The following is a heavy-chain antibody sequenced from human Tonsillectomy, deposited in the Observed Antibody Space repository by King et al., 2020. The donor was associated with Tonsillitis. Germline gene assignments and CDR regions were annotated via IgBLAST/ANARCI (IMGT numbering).Heavy chain of an antibody. CDR1: GFTFSSYA. J-gene: IGHJ4*02. CDR2: IYSGGSST. CDR3: AKDLGEYGTYGFDY. Sequence: VQLVESGGGLVQPGGSLRLSCAASGFTFSSYAMSWVRQAPGKGLEWVSVIYSGGSSTYYADSVKGRFTISRDISKNTLYLQMNSLRAEDTAVYYCAKDLGEYGTYGFDYWGQGTLVTVSS. D-gene: IGHD3-10*01. V-gene: IGHV3-23*03.